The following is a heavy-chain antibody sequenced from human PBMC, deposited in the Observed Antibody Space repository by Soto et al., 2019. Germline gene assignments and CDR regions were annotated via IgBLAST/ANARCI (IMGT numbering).Heavy chain of an antibody. V-gene: IGHV1-18*01. CDR1: GYSFTNYG. CDR2: ISGFNGNT. J-gene: IGHJ6*03. D-gene: IGHD6-19*01. CDR3: ARDRGVAPPVAGNTHYYYYMDV. Sequence: QDPLVQSGAEVKKPGASVTVSCKASGYSFTNYGITWVRQAPGQGLEWMGWISGFNGNTHYAQKLQGRVTMTTDASTSTAYMELGSLRSDDTAVYYCARDRGVAPPVAGNTHYYYYMDVWGKGTTVTVSS.